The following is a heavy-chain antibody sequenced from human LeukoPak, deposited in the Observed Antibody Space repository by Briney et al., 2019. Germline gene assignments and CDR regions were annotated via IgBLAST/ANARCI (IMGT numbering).Heavy chain of an antibody. CDR2: ISGSGGST. CDR3: AKEPYYDFWSGYSPESWYYFDY. D-gene: IGHD3-3*01. CDR1: GFTFSSYA. V-gene: IGHV3-23*01. Sequence: EGSLRLSCAASGFTFSSYAMSWVRQAPGKGLEWVSAISGSGGSTYYADSVKGRFTISRDNSKNTLYLQMNSLRAEDTAVYYCAKEPYYDFWSGYSPESWYYFDYWGQGTLVTVSS. J-gene: IGHJ4*02.